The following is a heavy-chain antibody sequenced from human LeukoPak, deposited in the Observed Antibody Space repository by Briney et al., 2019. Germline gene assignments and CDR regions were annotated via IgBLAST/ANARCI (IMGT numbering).Heavy chain of an antibody. CDR3: AKDPITMIVVANGDY. D-gene: IGHD3-22*01. J-gene: IGHJ4*02. V-gene: IGHV3-48*04. CDR2: ISSSGTTI. CDR1: GFSFSGYS. Sequence: PGGSLRLSCAASGFSFSGYSMSWVRQAPGKGLEWVSYISSSGTTIYYADSVEGRFTISRDNAKNSLYLQMNSLRAEDTAVYYCAKDPITMIVVANGDYWGQGTLVTVSS.